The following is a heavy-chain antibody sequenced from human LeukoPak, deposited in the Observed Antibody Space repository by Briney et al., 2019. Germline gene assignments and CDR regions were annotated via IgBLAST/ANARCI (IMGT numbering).Heavy chain of an antibody. CDR2: IYYSGST. CDR1: GGSISSSSYY. Sequence: SETLSLTCTVSGGSISSSSYYWGWIRQPPGKGLEWIGSIYYSGSTYYNPSLKSRVTISVDTSKNQFSLKLSSVTAADTAVYYCARRTYYDFWSGYYFDYWGQGTLVTVSS. CDR3: ARRTYYDFWSGYYFDY. D-gene: IGHD3-3*01. V-gene: IGHV4-39*01. J-gene: IGHJ4*02.